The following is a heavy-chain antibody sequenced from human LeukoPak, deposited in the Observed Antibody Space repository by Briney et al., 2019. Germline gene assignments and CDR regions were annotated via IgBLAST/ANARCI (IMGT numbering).Heavy chain of an antibody. CDR1: RVTFSGYT. CDR2: ASHIGNNK. V-gene: IGHV3-30-3*01. J-gene: IGHJ3*02. CDR3: AREIPNAFDI. Sequence: GGSLRLSCTASRVTFSGYTMSWVRQAPGKGLEWVAVASHIGNNKYYPNAVRGRFTISRDNSKDTLFLQMDSLRTEDTAVYYCAREIPNAFDIWGQGTMVTVSS.